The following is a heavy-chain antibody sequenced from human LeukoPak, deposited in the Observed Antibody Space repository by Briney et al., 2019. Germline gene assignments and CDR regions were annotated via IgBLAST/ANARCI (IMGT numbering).Heavy chain of an antibody. CDR3: ARDADTGYSYGSGFDY. J-gene: IGHJ4*02. D-gene: IGHD5-18*01. CDR1: GFTFSSYW. V-gene: IGHV3-74*01. CDR2: INSDGSST. Sequence: PGGSLRLSCAASGFTFSSYWMHWVRQAPGKGLVWVSRINSDGSSTSYADSVKGRFTISRDNAKNTLFLQMNSLRVEDTAVYYCARDADTGYSYGSGFDYWGQGTLVTVSS.